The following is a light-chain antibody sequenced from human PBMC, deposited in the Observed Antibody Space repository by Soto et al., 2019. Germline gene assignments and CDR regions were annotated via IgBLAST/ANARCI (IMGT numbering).Light chain of an antibody. CDR1: SSNIGTNT. V-gene: IGLV1-44*01. CDR2: VDS. CDR3: AAWDDRLNGYV. Sequence: QSVLTQPPSASGTPGQRVTISCSGSSSNIGTNTVNWYQQLPGTAPKLLIYVDSQRPSGVPDRFSGSKSGTSASLAISGLPSEDEADYDCAAWDDRLNGYVFGPGPKLTAL. J-gene: IGLJ1*01.